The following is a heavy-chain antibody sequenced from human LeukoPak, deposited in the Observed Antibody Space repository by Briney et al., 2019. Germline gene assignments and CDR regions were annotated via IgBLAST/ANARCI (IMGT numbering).Heavy chain of an antibody. CDR2: IYYSGST. Sequence: SETLSLTCTVSGGSVSNSLYYWSWIRQPPGKGLEWIGYIYYSGSTNYNPSLKSRVTISIDTSRNQFSLKLSSVTAADTAVYYCARAMVGAMGIDAFDIWGQGTMVTVSS. V-gene: IGHV4-61*01. CDR1: GGSVSNSLYY. J-gene: IGHJ3*02. D-gene: IGHD1-26*01. CDR3: ARAMVGAMGIDAFDI.